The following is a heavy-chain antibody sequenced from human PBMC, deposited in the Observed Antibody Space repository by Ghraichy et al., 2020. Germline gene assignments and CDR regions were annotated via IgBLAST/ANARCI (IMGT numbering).Heavy chain of an antibody. V-gene: IGHV3-23*01. CDR2: ISGSGGST. D-gene: IGHD5-18*01. CDR3: AKGIVDTAMAPLAWYYGMDV. Sequence: GGSLRLSCAASGFTFSSYAMSWVRQAPGKGLEWVSAISGSGGSTYYADSVKGRFTISRDNSKNTLYLQMNSLRAEDTAVYYCAKGIVDTAMAPLAWYYGMDVWGQGTTVTVSS. J-gene: IGHJ6*02. CDR1: GFTFSSYA.